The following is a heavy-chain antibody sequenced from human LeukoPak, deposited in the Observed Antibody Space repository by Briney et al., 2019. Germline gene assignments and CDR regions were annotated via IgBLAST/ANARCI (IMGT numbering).Heavy chain of an antibody. CDR3: ARNRKYLDDAFDI. V-gene: IGHV1-69*06. J-gene: IGHJ3*02. Sequence: ASVKVSCKASGGTFNRYAISWLRQAPGQGLEWMGGIIPISGTTNYAQNFQGRVTISADKSTSTAYMDLSSLRSEDTAVYYCARNRKYLDDAFDIWGQGTMVTVSS. D-gene: IGHD1/OR15-1a*01. CDR2: IIPISGTT. CDR1: GGTFNRYA.